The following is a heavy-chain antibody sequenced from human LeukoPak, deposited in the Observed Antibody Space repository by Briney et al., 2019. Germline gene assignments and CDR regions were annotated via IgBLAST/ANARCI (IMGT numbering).Heavy chain of an antibody. CDR1: GYTFTSYG. J-gene: IGHJ4*02. CDR3: ATTKMYYDFWSGYYDFDY. Sequence: ASVKVSCKASGYTFTSYGISWVRQAPEQGLEWMGWISAYNGNTNYAQKLQGRVTMTTDTSTSTAHMELRSRRSDDTAVYYCATTKMYYDFWSGYYDFDYWGQGNLVTVSS. D-gene: IGHD3-3*01. V-gene: IGHV1-18*01. CDR2: ISAYNGNT.